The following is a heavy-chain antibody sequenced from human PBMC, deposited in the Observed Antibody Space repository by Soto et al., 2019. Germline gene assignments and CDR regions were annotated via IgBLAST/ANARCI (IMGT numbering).Heavy chain of an antibody. Sequence: QVQLVQSGAEVKKPGSSVKVSCKASGGTFSSYTISWVRQAPGQGLEWMGRIIPILGIANYAQKFQGRVTITADKSTSTAYMELSSLRSEDTAVYYCARGPYYGSGSQHLGHWGQGTLVTVSS. D-gene: IGHD3-10*01. J-gene: IGHJ4*02. CDR2: IIPILGIA. CDR3: ARGPYYGSGSQHLGH. CDR1: GGTFSSYT. V-gene: IGHV1-69*02.